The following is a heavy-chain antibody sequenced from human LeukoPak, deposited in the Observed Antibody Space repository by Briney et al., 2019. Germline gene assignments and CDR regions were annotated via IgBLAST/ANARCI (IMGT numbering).Heavy chain of an antibody. Sequence: SETLSLTCTVSGGSISNYYWSWIRQPAGKGLEWIGRFYSTGSTNYNPSLKSRVTMSLDTSKNQFSLKLSSLTAADTAVYYCARDWSCTSTSRRSKPFDYWGPGTLVTVSS. CDR2: FYSTGST. J-gene: IGHJ4*02. V-gene: IGHV4-4*07. D-gene: IGHD2-2*01. CDR3: ARDWSCTSTSRRSKPFDY. CDR1: GGSISNYY.